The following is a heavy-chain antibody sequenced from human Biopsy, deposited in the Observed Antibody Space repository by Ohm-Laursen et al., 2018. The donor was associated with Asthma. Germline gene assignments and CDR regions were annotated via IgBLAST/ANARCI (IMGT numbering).Heavy chain of an antibody. J-gene: IGHJ4*02. CDR1: GGTFNTYV. D-gene: IGHD2-2*01. CDR3: ARKAGSCISRTCYSLDF. V-gene: IGHV1-69*13. CDR2: INSVFGTT. Sequence: SVKVSCRSLGGTFNTYVIGWVRQAPGQGLGWMGGINSVFGTTTYPQKFQDRVTITADDSTSTVYMELSSLRSEDTAVYYCARKAGSCISRTCYSLDFWGQGTLVTVSS.